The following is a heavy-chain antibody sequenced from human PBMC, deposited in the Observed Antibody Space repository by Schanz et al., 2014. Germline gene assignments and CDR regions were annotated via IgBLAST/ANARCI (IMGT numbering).Heavy chain of an antibody. D-gene: IGHD3-22*01. CDR1: GYTFISYG. V-gene: IGHV1-69*04. CDR2: IIPSLGLA. Sequence: QVQLVQSGAEVKKPGASVKVSCKASGYTFISYGIKWVRQAPGQGLEWMGRIIPSLGLAKYEQKFQDKVTITADTSTTTAYMELSGLRSEDTAVYYCARSNYYDNSDYYNSFDYWGQGTLVTVSS. CDR3: ARSNYYDNSDYYNSFDY. J-gene: IGHJ4*02.